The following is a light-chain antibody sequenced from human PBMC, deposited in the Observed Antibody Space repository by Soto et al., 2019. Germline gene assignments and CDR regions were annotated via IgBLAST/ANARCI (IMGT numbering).Light chain of an antibody. Sequence: QSALTQPTSVSESPGQSITISCTGTSSDVGGYNFVSWYQQHPGKAPKVIIYGVRNRPSGVSNRFSGSKSGNTASLTISGLQAEDEADYFCSSYTSSSTFVFGAGTKVTVL. CDR3: SSYTSSSTFV. V-gene: IGLV2-14*03. CDR1: SSDVGGYNF. J-gene: IGLJ1*01. CDR2: GVR.